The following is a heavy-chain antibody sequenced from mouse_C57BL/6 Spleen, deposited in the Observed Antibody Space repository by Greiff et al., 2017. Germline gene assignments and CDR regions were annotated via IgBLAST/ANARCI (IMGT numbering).Heavy chain of an antibody. CDR2: IHPNSGST. CDR1: GYTFTSYW. D-gene: IGHD4-1*02. V-gene: IGHV1-64*01. CDR3: ARPQLSWFAY. J-gene: IGHJ3*01. Sequence: QVHVKQPGAELVKPGASVKLSCKASGYTFTSYWMHWVKQRPGQGLEWIGMIHPNSGSTNYNEKFKSKATLTVDKSSSTAYMQLSSLTSEDSAVYYCARPQLSWFAYWGQGTLVTVSA.